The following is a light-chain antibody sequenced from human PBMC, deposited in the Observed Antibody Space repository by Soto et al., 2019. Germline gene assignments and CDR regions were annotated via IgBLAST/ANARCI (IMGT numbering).Light chain of an antibody. CDR2: GAS. J-gene: IGKJ2*01. Sequence: EIVLTQSPGTLSLSPGERATLSCRASQSVSSNYLAWYQQKPGQAPRLLIYGASSRATGIPDRFSGSGSGTDFTLTISRLEPEDFAVYYCHQYGSAPYTFGYGTKLEIK. CDR3: HQYGSAPYT. CDR1: QSVSSNY. V-gene: IGKV3-20*01.